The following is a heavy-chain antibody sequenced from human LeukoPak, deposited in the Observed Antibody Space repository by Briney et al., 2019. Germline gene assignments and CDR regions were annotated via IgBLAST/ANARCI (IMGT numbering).Heavy chain of an antibody. CDR1: GGTFSSYA. J-gene: IGHJ4*02. Sequence: SVKVSCKASGGTFSSYAISWLRQAPGQGLEWMGGIIPIFGTAHYAQKFQGRVTITADESMSTAYMELSSLRSEDTAVYYCARTDNLHSGYDWIYYFDYWGQGTLVTVSS. CDR3: ARTDNLHSGYDWIYYFDY. CDR2: IIPIFGTA. V-gene: IGHV1-69*13. D-gene: IGHD5-12*01.